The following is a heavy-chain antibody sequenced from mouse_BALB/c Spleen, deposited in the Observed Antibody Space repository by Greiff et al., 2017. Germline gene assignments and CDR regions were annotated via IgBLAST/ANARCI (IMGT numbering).Heavy chain of an antibody. D-gene: IGHD1-1*01. CDR2: IWGDGST. V-gene: IGHV2-6-7*01. Sequence: VRLKESGPGLVAPSQSLSITCTVLGFPLTGYGVNWVRQPPGKGLEWLGMIWGDGSTDYNSALKSRLSISKDNSKSQVFLKMNSLQTDDTARYYCARDGYYGRGGPAWFAYWGQGTLVTVSA. J-gene: IGHJ3*01. CDR3: ARDGYYGRGGPAWFAY. CDR1: GFPLTGYG.